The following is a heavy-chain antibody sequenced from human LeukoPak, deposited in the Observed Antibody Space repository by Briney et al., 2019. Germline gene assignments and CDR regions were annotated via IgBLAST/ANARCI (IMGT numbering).Heavy chain of an antibody. D-gene: IGHD7-27*01. CDR1: GFTFSSYA. CDR3: AIDPNWGTHS. CDR2: IGNNGGGI. Sequence: GGSLRLSCAASGFTFSSYAMSWVRHPPGKRLEWVSIIGNNGGGIHYADSVKGRFTISRDNFKNALYLQMNSLRVEDTAVYYCAIDPNWGTHSWGQGVLVTVSS. V-gene: IGHV3-23*01. J-gene: IGHJ4*02.